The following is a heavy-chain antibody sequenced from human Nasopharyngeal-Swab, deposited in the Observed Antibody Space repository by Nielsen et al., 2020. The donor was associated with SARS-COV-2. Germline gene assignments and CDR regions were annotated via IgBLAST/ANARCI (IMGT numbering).Heavy chain of an antibody. D-gene: IGHD6-13*01. J-gene: IGHJ4*02. V-gene: IGHV3-23*01. Sequence: GESLKISCAASGFTFSSYAMNWVRQAPGKGLEWVSAITGSGGSTYYADSVKGRFTISRDNSKNTLYLQMNSLRAEDTALYYCAKASRAATGFYYWGQGSLVTVSS. CDR1: GFTFSSYA. CDR2: ITGSGGST. CDR3: AKASRAATGFYY.